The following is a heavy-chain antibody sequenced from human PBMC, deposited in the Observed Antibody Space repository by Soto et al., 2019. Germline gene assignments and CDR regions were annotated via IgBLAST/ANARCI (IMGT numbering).Heavy chain of an antibody. CDR2: IDYSGSRT. D-gene: IGHD3-3*01. V-gene: IGHV3-48*03. J-gene: IGHJ4*01. CDR3: VRDRTLLVPTSIDY. Sequence: EVQLVESGGGLVQPGGSLRLSCAASGFTFSSHEMNWVRQAPGKGLEWVSYIDYSGSRTDYADSVKGRFTISRDNAKNSLYLQMYSLRAEDTAIYYGVRDRTLLVPTSIDYWGHGTLVTVSS. CDR1: GFTFSSHE.